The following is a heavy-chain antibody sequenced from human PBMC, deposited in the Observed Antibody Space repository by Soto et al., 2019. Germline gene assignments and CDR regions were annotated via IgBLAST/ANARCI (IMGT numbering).Heavy chain of an antibody. D-gene: IGHD6-6*01. J-gene: IGHJ6*02. Sequence: QVQLVQSGAEVKKPGASVKVSCKASGYTFTSYDINWVRQATGQGLEWMGWMNPNSGNTGYAQKFQGRVTMTRNTSISTAYMELSSLRSEDTAVYYCARDGGSSWTHYYYYYGMDVWGQGTTVTVSS. V-gene: IGHV1-8*01. CDR2: MNPNSGNT. CDR1: GYTFTSYD. CDR3: ARDGGSSWTHYYYYYGMDV.